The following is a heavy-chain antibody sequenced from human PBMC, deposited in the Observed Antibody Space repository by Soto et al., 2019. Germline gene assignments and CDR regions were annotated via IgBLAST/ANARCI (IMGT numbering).Heavy chain of an antibody. CDR1: GGTFSSYA. CDR2: IIPIFGTA. CDR3: AREEDYYDSSSGFTGGRLGWFDP. J-gene: IGHJ5*02. Sequence: QVQLVQSGAEVKKPGSSVKVSCKASGGTFSSYAISWVRQAPGQGLEWMGGIIPIFGTANYAQKFQGRVTITAAESTSTAYMELSSLRSEDTAVYYCAREEDYYDSSSGFTGGRLGWFDPWGQGTLVTVSS. V-gene: IGHV1-69*01. D-gene: IGHD3-22*01.